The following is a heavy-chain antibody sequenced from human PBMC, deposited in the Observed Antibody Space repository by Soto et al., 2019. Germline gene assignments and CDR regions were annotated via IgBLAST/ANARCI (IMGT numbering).Heavy chain of an antibody. J-gene: IGHJ6*02. Sequence: SETLSLTCTVSGDSIISYYWNWIRRPPGKGLEWIGYIHHSGNTNYNPSLKSRLTMSVDTSKNQFSLNLSSVTAADSAVYFCAREQTSYGMDAWGQGTTVTVSS. CDR3: AREQTSYGMDA. CDR1: GDSIISYY. V-gene: IGHV4-59*01. CDR2: IHHSGNT.